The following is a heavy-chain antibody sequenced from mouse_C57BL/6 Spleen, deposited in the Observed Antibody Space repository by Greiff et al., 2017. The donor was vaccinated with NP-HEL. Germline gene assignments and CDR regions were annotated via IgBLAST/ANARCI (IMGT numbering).Heavy chain of an antibody. Sequence: VQLQQPGAELVRPGTSVKLSCKASGYTFTSYWMHWVKQRPGQGLEWIGVIDPSDSYTNYKQKFKGKATLTVDTSSSTAYMQLSSLTSEDSAVYYCARDEFDPYYAMDYWGQGTSVTVSS. CDR3: ARDEFDPYYAMDY. CDR1: GYTFTSYW. J-gene: IGHJ4*01. V-gene: IGHV1-59*01. CDR2: IDPSDSYT.